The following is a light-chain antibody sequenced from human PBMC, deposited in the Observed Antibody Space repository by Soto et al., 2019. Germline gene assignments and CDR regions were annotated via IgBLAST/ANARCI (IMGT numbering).Light chain of an antibody. V-gene: IGKV1-5*03. J-gene: IGKJ1*01. CDR1: QTISGW. Sequence: DIQMTQSPSTLSASVGDRVTITCRASQTISGWLAWYQQKPGKAPKLLIFEASILESGVPSRFSGSRSGTEFTLTIDSLQPDDFATYSCQQYTSYSPTFGQGTKVEI. CDR2: EAS. CDR3: QQYTSYSPT.